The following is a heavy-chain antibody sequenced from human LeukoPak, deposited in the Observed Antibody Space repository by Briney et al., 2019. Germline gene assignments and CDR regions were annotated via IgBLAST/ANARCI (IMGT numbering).Heavy chain of an antibody. CDR1: GFPFKGYW. J-gene: IGHJ4*02. Sequence: GGSLRLSCVASGFPFKGYWMTWVRQSPGKGLDWVANIKPDGSETNYLDSVRDRFTISRDNARDSLFLEMNNLRVDDTAVYYCARDGGELWPLDEWGQGILVTVSS. D-gene: IGHD3-10*01. CDR2: IKPDGSET. CDR3: ARDGGELWPLDE. V-gene: IGHV3-7*01.